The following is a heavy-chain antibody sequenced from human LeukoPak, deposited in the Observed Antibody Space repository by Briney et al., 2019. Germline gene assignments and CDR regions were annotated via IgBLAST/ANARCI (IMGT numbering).Heavy chain of an antibody. CDR2: IYHSGST. J-gene: IGHJ4*02. CDR1: GGSISSSNW. D-gene: IGHD2-15*01. Sequence: SSGTLSLTCAVSGGSISSSNWWSWVRQPPGKGLEWIGEIYHSGSTNYNPSLKSRVTISVDKSKNQFSLKLSSVTAADTAVYYCARGVLSSGGSCYLFDYWGQGTLVTVSS. CDR3: ARGVLSSGGSCYLFDY. V-gene: IGHV4-4*02.